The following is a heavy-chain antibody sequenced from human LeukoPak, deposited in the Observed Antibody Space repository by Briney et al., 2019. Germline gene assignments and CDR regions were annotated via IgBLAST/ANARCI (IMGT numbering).Heavy chain of an antibody. CDR3: AKDRGRITMVRGVILGMDV. D-gene: IGHD3-10*01. V-gene: IGHV3-30*18. Sequence: GRSLRLSCAASGFTFSSYGMHWVRQAPGKGLEWVAVISYDGSNKYYADSVKGRFTISRDNSKSTLYLQMNSLRAEDTAVYYCAKDRGRITMVRGVILGMDVWGQGTTVTVSS. CDR2: ISYDGSNK. CDR1: GFTFSSYG. J-gene: IGHJ6*02.